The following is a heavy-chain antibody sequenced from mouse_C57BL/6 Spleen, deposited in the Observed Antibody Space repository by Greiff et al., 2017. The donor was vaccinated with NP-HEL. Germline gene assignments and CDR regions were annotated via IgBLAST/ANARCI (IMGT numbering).Heavy chain of an antibody. D-gene: IGHD2-4*01. CDR3: ARLNDYSYAMDY. CDR2: IDPSDSYT. Sequence: QVQLQQPGAELVMPGASVKLSCKASGYTFTSYWMHWVKQRPGQGLEWIGEIDPSDSYTNYNQKFKGKSTLTVDKSSSTAYMQLSSLTSEDSAFYSCARLNDYSYAMDYWGQGTSVTVSS. V-gene: IGHV1-69*01. CDR1: GYTFTSYW. J-gene: IGHJ4*01.